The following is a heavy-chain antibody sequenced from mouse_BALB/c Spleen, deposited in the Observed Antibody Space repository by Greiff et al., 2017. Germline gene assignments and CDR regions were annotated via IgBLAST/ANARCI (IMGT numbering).Heavy chain of an antibody. CDR3: ARSTVYWYFDV. V-gene: IGHV5-15*02. D-gene: IGHD1-1*01. Sequence: EVKVVESGGGLVQPGGSRKLSCAASGFTFSDYGMAWVRQAPGKGPEWVAFISNLAYSIYYADTVTGRFTISRENAKNTLYLEMSSLRSEDTAMYYCARSTVYWYFDVWGAGTTVTVSS. CDR1: GFTFSDYG. J-gene: IGHJ1*01. CDR2: ISNLAYSI.